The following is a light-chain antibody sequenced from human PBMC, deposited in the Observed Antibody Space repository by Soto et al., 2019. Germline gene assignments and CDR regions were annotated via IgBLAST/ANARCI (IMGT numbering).Light chain of an antibody. CDR1: SSDVGGYNY. Sequence: QSALTQPASVSGSPGQSITISCTGTSSDVGGYNYVSWYQQHPGKAPKLMIYEVSNRPSGVSNRFSGSKSGNTASLTISGLQAEDEVEYYCSSYTSSSTRVFGGGTKLTVL. V-gene: IGLV2-14*01. J-gene: IGLJ3*02. CDR2: EVS. CDR3: SSYTSSSTRV.